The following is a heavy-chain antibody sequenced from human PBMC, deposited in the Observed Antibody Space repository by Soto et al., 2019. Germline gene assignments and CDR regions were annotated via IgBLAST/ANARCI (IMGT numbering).Heavy chain of an antibody. D-gene: IGHD3-22*01. J-gene: IGHJ4*02. Sequence: QVQLQQWGAGLLKPSETLSLTCAVYVGSFSGYHWSWIRQSPGKGLEWIGEINHSGSTNYSPSLKSRVTISLDTSKNQFSLKLTSVTAADTAVYYCARGTPYYYESGGHYKGAHYFDYWGQGTLVTVSS. CDR1: VGSFSGYH. V-gene: IGHV4-34*02. CDR2: INHSGST. CDR3: ARGTPYYYESGGHYKGAHYFDY.